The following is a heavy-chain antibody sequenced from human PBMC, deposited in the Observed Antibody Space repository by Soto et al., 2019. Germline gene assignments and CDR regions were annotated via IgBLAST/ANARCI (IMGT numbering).Heavy chain of an antibody. J-gene: IGHJ5*02. V-gene: IGHV4-34*01. D-gene: IGHD3-3*01. CDR2: INHTGGT. Sequence: PSETLSLTCTVSGDSVTNYFWSWMRQPPGKGLEWIGEINHTGGTHYNPSLKSRVTMSVDTSKNQFSLRLSSVTAADTAIYYCATRITVFGLLIPPFDPWGEGTQVTVS. CDR1: GDSVTNYF. CDR3: ATRITVFGLLIPPFDP.